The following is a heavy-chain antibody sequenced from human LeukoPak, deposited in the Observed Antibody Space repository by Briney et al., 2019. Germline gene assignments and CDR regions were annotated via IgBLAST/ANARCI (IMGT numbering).Heavy chain of an antibody. CDR3: ARDQEGFDY. Sequence: ASVKVSCKASGYTFTNNYLHWVRQAPGQGLEWMGMIYPRDGSTSHAQNFQGRVTVTRDTSTTTVHMELGGLRSEDTAVYYCARDQEGFDYWGQGTVVTVSS. V-gene: IGHV1-46*01. CDR1: GYTFTNNY. CDR2: IYPRDGST. J-gene: IGHJ4*02.